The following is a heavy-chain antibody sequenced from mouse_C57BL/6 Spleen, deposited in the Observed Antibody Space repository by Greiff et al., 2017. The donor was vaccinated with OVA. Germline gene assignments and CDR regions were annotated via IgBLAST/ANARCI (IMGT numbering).Heavy chain of an antibody. V-gene: IGHV5-4*01. D-gene: IGHD2-2*01. CDR3: ARDGYGEDYAMDY. CDR1: GFTFSSYA. J-gene: IGHJ4*01. CDR2: ISDGGSYT. Sequence: EVQGVESGGGLVKPGGSLKLSCAASGFTFSSYAMSWVRQTPEKRLEWVATISDGGSYTYYPDNVKGRFTISRDNAKNNLYLQMSHLKSEDTAMYYCARDGYGEDYAMDYWGQGTSATVSS.